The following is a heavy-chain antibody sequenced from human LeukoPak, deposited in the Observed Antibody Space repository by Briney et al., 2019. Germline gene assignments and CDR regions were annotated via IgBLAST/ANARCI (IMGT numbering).Heavy chain of an antibody. CDR1: GFTFSSYA. CDR3: AKDRGLGDGYNSGFDY. CDR2: ISGSGGST. D-gene: IGHD5-24*01. J-gene: IGHJ4*02. V-gene: IGHV3-23*01. Sequence: GGSLRLSCAASGFTFSSYAMSWVRQAPGKGLERVSAISGSGGSTYYAESVKGRFTISRDNSKNTLYLQMNSLRAEDTAVYYCAKDRGLGDGYNSGFDYWGQGTLVTVSS.